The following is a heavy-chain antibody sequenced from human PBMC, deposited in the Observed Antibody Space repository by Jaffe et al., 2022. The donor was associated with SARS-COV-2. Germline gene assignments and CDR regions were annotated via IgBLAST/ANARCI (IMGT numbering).Heavy chain of an antibody. J-gene: IGHJ6*02. CDR2: TYYRSKWYN. Sequence: QVQLQQSGPGLVKPSQTLSLTCAISGDSVSSNSAAWNWIRQSPSRGLEWLGRTYYRSKWYNDYAVSVKSRITINPDTSKNQFSLQLNSVTPEDTAVYYCARVRRDYYGSGGYYYYGMDVWGQGTTVTVSS. V-gene: IGHV6-1*01. CDR1: GDSVSSNSAA. D-gene: IGHD3-10*01. CDR3: ARVRRDYYGSGGYYYYGMDV.